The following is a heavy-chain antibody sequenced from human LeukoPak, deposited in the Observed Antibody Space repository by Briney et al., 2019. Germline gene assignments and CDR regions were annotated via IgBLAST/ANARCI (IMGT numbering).Heavy chain of an antibody. D-gene: IGHD2-8*02. J-gene: IGHJ4*02. CDR1: GYTFTNYY. CDR2: INPNSGGT. Sequence: ASVKVSCKASGYTFTNYYMHWVRQAPGQGLEWMGWINPNSGGTNYAQKFQGRVTMTRDTSISTAYMELSRLRSDDTAVYYCARGAGGVRLYFDYWGQGTLVTVSS. CDR3: ARGAGGVRLYFDY. V-gene: IGHV1-2*02.